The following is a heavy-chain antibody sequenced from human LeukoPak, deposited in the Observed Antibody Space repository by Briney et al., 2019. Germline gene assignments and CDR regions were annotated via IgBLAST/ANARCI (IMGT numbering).Heavy chain of an antibody. CDR3: ARTRRTYYYDSSGYYSYYFDY. D-gene: IGHD3-22*01. CDR1: DYSISSGNY. V-gene: IGHV4-38-2*02. CDR2: IYHTGNT. J-gene: IGHJ4*02. Sequence: SETLSLTCTVSDYSISSGNYWGWIRQPPGKGLEWIGSIYHTGNTYYNPSLKSRVTISVDTSKNQFSLKLSSVTAADTAVYYCARTRRTYYYDSSGYYSYYFDYWGQGTLVTVSS.